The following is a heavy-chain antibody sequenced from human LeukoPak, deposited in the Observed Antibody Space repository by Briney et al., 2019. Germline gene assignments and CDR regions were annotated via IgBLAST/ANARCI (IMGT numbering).Heavy chain of an antibody. J-gene: IGHJ5*02. CDR2: IYYSGST. V-gene: IGHV4-59*01. CDR3: AREDVNWFDR. Sequence: SETLSLTCTVSGGSISSYYWSWIRQPPGKGLEWIGYIYYSGSTNYNPSLKSRVTISVDTSKNQFSLKLSSVTAADTAVYYCAREDVNWFDRWGQGTLVTVSS. CDR1: GGSISSYY.